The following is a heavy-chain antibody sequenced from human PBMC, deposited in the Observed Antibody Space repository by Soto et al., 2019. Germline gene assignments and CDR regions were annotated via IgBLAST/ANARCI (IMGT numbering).Heavy chain of an antibody. D-gene: IGHD2-21*02. CDR2: ISPIFGTA. V-gene: IGHV1-69*13. CDR3: ARDSPYWGGDCYYGY. CDR1: GGTFSSYA. Sequence: GASVKVSCKASGGTFSSYAISWVRQAPGQGLEWMGGISPIFGTANYAQKFQGRVTITADESTSTAYMELSSLRSEDTAVYYCARDSPYWGGDCYYGYWGQGTLVTVSS. J-gene: IGHJ4*02.